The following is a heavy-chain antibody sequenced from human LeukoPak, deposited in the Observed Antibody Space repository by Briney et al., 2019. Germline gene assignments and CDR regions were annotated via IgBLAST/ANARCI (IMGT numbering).Heavy chain of an antibody. CDR3: ARDLGYSSSWYVVDY. CDR2: IIPIFGTA. V-gene: IGHV1-69*13. Sequence: GASVKVSCKASGGTFSSYAISWVRQAPGQGLEWMGGIIPIFGTANYAQKFQGRVTITADESTSTAYMELSSLRSEDTAVYYCARDLGYSSSWYVVDYWGQGTLVTVSS. D-gene: IGHD6-13*01. CDR1: GGTFSSYA. J-gene: IGHJ4*02.